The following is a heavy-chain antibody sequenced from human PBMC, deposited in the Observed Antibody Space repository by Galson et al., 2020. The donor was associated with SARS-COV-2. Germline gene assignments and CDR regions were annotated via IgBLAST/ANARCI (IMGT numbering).Heavy chain of an antibody. CDR1: GFTFSRFC. CDR2: IDEYGRTV. V-gene: IGHV3-74*01. D-gene: IGHD3-10*01. CDR3: VKDTFGPEDF. J-gene: IGHJ4*02. Sequence: GGSLRLSCAGSGFTFSRFCMHWLRQAPGEGLEWVSRIDEYGRTVNYAESVRGRFTISRDNVKNTLYLQMNSLRVEDTAVYYCVKDTFGPEDFWGQGTQVTVSS.